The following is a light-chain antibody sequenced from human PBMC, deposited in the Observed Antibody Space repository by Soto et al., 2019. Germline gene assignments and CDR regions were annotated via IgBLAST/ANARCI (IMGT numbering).Light chain of an antibody. J-gene: IGKJ4*01. CDR1: QSVGSY. CDR2: DAF. Sequence: EIVLTQSPATLSLSPGERATLSCRASQSVGSYFAWYQQKPGQAPRLLIYDAFSRATGIPARFSGSGSGTDFTFTISSLEPEDFSVYFCQQRSSWPLTFGGGTMVEIK. CDR3: QQRSSWPLT. V-gene: IGKV3-11*01.